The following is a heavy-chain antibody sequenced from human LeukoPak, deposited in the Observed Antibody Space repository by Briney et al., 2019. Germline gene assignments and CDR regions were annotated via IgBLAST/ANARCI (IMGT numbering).Heavy chain of an antibody. V-gene: IGHV3-21*01. Sequence: GGSLRLSCAASGFTFSSYSMNWVRQAPGKGLEWVSSISSSSSYIYYADSVKGRFTISRDNAKNSLYLQMNSLRAKDTAVYYCARPSTQGRVAGAFDIWGQGTMVTVSS. CDR2: ISSSSSYI. J-gene: IGHJ3*02. CDR3: ARPSTQGRVAGAFDI. CDR1: GFTFSSYS. D-gene: IGHD6-19*01.